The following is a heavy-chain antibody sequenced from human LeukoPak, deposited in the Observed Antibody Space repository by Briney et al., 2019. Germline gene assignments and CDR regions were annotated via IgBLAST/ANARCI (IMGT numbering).Heavy chain of an antibody. V-gene: IGHV1-18*01. Sequence: GASVKVSCKASGYTFTSYGISWVRQAPGQGLEWMGWISAYNGNTNYAQKLQGRVTMTTDTSTSTAYMELRSLRSDDTAVYYCARASHWNQLHYFDYWGQGTLVTVSS. J-gene: IGHJ4*02. D-gene: IGHD1-1*01. CDR1: GYTFTSYG. CDR2: ISAYNGNT. CDR3: ARASHWNQLHYFDY.